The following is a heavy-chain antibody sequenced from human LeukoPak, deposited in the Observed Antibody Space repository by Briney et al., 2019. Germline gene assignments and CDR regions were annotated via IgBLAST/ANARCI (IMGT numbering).Heavy chain of an antibody. Sequence: PGRPLSLLCAASGLRFCESGELGLRQAPGKGREWVAYLWYYGSTKYYVDSVECRFTISRDNSKNTLYLQMNSLRAEDTAVYYCARTDTLARRVIIEPLEYWGQGTLVTVSS. CDR1: GLRFCESG. V-gene: IGHV3-33*01. CDR3: ARTDTLARRVIIEPLEY. D-gene: IGHD3-10*01. CDR2: LWYYGSTK. J-gene: IGHJ4*02.